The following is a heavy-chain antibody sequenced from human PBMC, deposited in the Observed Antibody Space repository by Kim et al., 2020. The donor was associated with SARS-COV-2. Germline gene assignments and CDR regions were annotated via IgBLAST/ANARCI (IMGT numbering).Heavy chain of an antibody. CDR3: ARELSSSNFDY. Sequence: TTSTPSLKSRVTISVDTSKTQFSLKLSSVTAADTAVYYCARELSSSNFDYWGQGTLVTVSS. J-gene: IGHJ4*02. CDR2: T. V-gene: IGHV4-59*01. D-gene: IGHD6-13*01.